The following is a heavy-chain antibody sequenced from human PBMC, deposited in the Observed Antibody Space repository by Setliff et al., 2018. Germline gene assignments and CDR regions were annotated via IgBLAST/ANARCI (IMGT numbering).Heavy chain of an antibody. D-gene: IGHD5-12*01. CDR2: ISWNSGSI. V-gene: IGHV3-9*01. CDR1: GFTFDDYV. CDR3: ARGIGTLDISRYFDY. J-gene: IGHJ4*02. Sequence: PGGSLRLSCAASGFTFDDYVIHWVRQAPGKGLEWVSGISWNSGSIGYADSVKGRFTISRDNAKNSLYLQMNSLRAEDTAVYYRARGIGTLDISRYFDYWGQGTLVTVSS.